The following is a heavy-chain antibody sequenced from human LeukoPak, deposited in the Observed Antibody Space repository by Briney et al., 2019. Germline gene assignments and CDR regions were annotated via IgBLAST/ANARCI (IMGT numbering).Heavy chain of an antibody. Sequence: PGGSLRLSCAASGFAFSGCDMHWVRQASGKGLEWVGRITTKANRYATAYSESLQGRFTISRHDSKNTAYLQMNSLRTEDTAVYYCTTYKSGHYWGQGTLVTVSS. CDR2: ITTKANRYAT. V-gene: IGHV3-73*01. D-gene: IGHD3-3*01. CDR3: TTYKSGHY. CDR1: GFAFSGCD. J-gene: IGHJ4*02.